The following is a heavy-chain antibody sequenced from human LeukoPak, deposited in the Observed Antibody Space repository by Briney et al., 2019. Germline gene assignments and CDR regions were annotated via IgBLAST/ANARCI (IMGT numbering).Heavy chain of an antibody. V-gene: IGHV3-21*01. Sequence: GSLRLSCAASGFTFRTYSMNWVRQAPGKGLEWVSSISSSSSYIYYADSVKGRFTISRDNAKNSLYLQMNSLRAEDTAVYYCARESYYDSSGFLDYWGQGTLVTVSS. J-gene: IGHJ4*02. D-gene: IGHD3-22*01. CDR1: GFTFRTYS. CDR2: ISSSSSYI. CDR3: ARESYYDSSGFLDY.